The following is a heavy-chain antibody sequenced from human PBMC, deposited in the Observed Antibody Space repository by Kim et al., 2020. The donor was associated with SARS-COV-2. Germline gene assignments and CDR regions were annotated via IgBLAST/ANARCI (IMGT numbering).Heavy chain of an antibody. CDR1: GFIFSNDW. Sequence: GGSLRLSCVGSGFIFSNDWMSWVRQAPEKGLEWVGRIKSESDGGTIDYAEPLEGRFTISRDDSKNTLYLQMDGLRTEDTGVYYCTTDQEGAAAADLDYWGQGTLVTVSS. CDR3: TTDQEGAAAADLDY. V-gene: IGHV3-15*01. J-gene: IGHJ4*02. D-gene: IGHD6-25*01. CDR2: IKSESDGGTI.